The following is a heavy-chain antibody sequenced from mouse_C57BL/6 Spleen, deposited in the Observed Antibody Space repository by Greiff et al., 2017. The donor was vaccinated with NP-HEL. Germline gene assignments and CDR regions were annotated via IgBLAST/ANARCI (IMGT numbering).Heavy chain of an antibody. CDR2: IYPGSGNT. D-gene: IGHD4-1*01. J-gene: IGHJ2*01. V-gene: IGHV1-76*01. Sequence: VQLQQSGAELVRPGASVKLSCKASGYTFTDYYINWVKQRPGQGLEWIARIYPGSGNTYYNEKFKGKATLTAEKSSSTAYMQLSSLTSEDSAVYFCAREELTGTFDYWGQGTTLTVSS. CDR3: AREELTGTFDY. CDR1: GYTFTDYY.